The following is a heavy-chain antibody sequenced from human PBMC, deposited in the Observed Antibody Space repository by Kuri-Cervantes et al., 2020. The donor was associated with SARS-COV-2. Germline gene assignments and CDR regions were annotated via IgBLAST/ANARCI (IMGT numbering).Heavy chain of an antibody. CDR1: GFTFSSYA. CDR2: ISYDGSNK. J-gene: IGHJ6*02. V-gene: IGHV3-30-3*01. D-gene: IGHD3-3*01. CDR3: ARDQYDFWSGYLRGIGDV. Sequence: GGSLRLSCAASGFTFSSYAMHWVRQAPGKGLEWVAVISYDGSNKYYADSVKGRFTISRDNSKNTLYLQMNSPRAEDTAVYYCARDQYDFWSGYLRGIGDVWGQGTTVTVSS.